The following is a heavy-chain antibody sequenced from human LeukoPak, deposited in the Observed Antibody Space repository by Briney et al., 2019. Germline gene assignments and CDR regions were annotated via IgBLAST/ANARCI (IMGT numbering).Heavy chain of an antibody. Sequence: GASVKVSCKAYGYRFRDHYIHWVRQAPGQGLEYLGWINPNSGDTNYAQKFQGRVTLTRDTSIDTAYIHLDSLTSDDTAVYFCARGYFGDYVLDTWGQGTLVTVSS. CDR3: ARGYFGDYVLDT. D-gene: IGHD4-17*01. J-gene: IGHJ5*02. CDR1: GYRFRDHY. V-gene: IGHV1-2*02. CDR2: INPNSGDT.